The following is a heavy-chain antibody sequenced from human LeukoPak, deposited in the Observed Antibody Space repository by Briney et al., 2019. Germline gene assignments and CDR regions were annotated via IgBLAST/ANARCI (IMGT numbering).Heavy chain of an antibody. J-gene: IGHJ3*02. CDR2: ISYDGSNK. CDR1: GFTFSSYA. Sequence: GGSLRLSCAASGFTFSSYAMHWVRQAPGKGLEWVAVISYDGSNKYYADSVKGRFTISRDNSKNTLYLQMNSLRAEDTAVYYCAKARHYYDSSGYPDAFDIWGQGTMVTVSS. D-gene: IGHD3-22*01. CDR3: AKARHYYDSSGYPDAFDI. V-gene: IGHV3-30-3*01.